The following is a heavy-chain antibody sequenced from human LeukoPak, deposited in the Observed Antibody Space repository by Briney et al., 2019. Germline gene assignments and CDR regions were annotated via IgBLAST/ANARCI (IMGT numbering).Heavy chain of an antibody. CDR1: GFTFSSYE. V-gene: IGHV3-48*01. CDR2: ISSSSSTI. D-gene: IGHD6-19*01. CDR3: AGSESSGWYFAFDI. J-gene: IGHJ3*02. Sequence: PGGSLRLSCAASGFTFSSYEMNWVRQAPGKGLEWVSYISSSSSTIYYADSVKGRFTISRDNAKNSLYLQMNSLRAEDTAVYYCAGSESSGWYFAFDIWGQGTMVTVSS.